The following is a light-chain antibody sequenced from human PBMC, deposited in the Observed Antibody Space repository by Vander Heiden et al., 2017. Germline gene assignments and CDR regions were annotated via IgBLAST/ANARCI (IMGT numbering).Light chain of an antibody. CDR3: AAWDDSLNGPV. CDR1: TTNIGSSH. Sequence: QSVLPQPAAASGTPRQRLTIPSAGSTTNIGSSHVNCDQPPPRPTPELSIYSNNQRPSGVPDRFSGSKSGPSASLAISGLQSEDEADYYCAAWDDSLNGPVFGGGTKLTVL. CDR2: SNN. J-gene: IGLJ3*02. V-gene: IGLV1-44*01.